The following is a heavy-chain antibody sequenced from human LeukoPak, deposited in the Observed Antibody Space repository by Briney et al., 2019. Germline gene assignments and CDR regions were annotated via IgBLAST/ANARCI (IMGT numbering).Heavy chain of an antibody. CDR2: IYPGDSDT. V-gene: IGHV5-51*01. J-gene: IGHJ6*02. CDR1: GYSFTSYW. CDR3: ARVSRRLQLRFHYGMDV. Sequence: GESLKISCKGSGYSFTSYWIGWVRQMPGKGLEWMGIIYPGDSDTRYSPSFQGQVTISADKSISTAYLQWSSLKASDTAMYYCARVSRRLQLRFHYGMDVWGQGTTVTVSS. D-gene: IGHD5-24*01.